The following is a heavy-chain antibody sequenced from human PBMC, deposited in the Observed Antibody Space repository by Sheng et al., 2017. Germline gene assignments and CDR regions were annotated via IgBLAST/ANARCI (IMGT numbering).Heavy chain of an antibody. V-gene: IGHV3-23*04. CDR1: GFTFSSHS. CDR2: IDGSTGRT. Sequence: VQLVESGGGVVQPGRSLRLSCAASGFTFSSHSMSWVRQGPGRGLEWVSGIDGSTGRTYYADSVKGRFTISRDNFKNVMYLQMNSLRAEDTAIYFCARDQRNYGGTYFDSWGQGTLVAVSS. CDR3: ARDQRNYGGTYFDS. J-gene: IGHJ4*02. D-gene: IGHD3-16*01.